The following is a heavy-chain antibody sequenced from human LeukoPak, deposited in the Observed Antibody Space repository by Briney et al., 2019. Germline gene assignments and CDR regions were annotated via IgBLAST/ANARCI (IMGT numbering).Heavy chain of an antibody. CDR3: ERDSGSVSWSVY. Sequence: ASVKVSCKASGYTFRNYGISCGRQAPGQGLEWMGWVGGYNCDKNYAENLQGRVNMTTDTSTITVYMELRSVSSDDTGVYYCERDSGSVSWSVYWGQGTLVTVSS. D-gene: IGHD3-10*01. CDR1: GYTFRNYG. V-gene: IGHV1-18*01. CDR2: VGGYNCDK. J-gene: IGHJ4*02.